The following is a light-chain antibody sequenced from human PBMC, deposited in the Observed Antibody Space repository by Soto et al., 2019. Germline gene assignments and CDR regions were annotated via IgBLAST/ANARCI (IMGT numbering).Light chain of an antibody. V-gene: IGKV3-20*01. CDR3: QQYGNSPPNT. Sequence: EIVLTQSPGTLSLSPGERATPSCRASQSVSSSYLAWYQQNPGQAPRLLIHGASSRATGIPDRFSGSGSGTDFTLTISRLEPEDFAVYFCQQYGNSPPNTFGQGTKVDIK. J-gene: IGKJ2*01. CDR1: QSVSSSY. CDR2: GAS.